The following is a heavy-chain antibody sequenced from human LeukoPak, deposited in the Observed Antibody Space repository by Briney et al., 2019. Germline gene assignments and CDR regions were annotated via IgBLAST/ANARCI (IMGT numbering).Heavy chain of an antibody. CDR3: ARVIRLNACDI. CDR2: IYTSGTI. D-gene: IGHD3-3*01. Sequence: SETLSLTCTVSGGSISSYYWSWIRQPAGTALEWIGRIYTSGTITYNPSLKSRVTMSVDTSKNQFSLKLSSVTAADTAVYYCARVIRLNACDIWGQGTMVTVSS. V-gene: IGHV4-4*07. J-gene: IGHJ3*02. CDR1: GGSISSYY.